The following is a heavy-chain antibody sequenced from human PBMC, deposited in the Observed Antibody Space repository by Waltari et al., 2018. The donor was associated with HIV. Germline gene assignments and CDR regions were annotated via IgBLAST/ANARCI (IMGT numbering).Heavy chain of an antibody. V-gene: IGHV3-74*01. D-gene: IGHD2-8*01. CDR3: ARGNGHAFDI. CDR2: YQGDGGST. CDR1: GFTFSSYW. J-gene: IGHJ3*02. Sequence: EVQLVESGGGLVQPGGSLRLSCAASGFTFSSYWMHWVRQAPGKGLVWVLSYQGDGGSTNYAGSLEGRLNISRRNGENTLYLQMKRLGGQEKGVYYRARGNGHAFDIWGQGTMVTVSS.